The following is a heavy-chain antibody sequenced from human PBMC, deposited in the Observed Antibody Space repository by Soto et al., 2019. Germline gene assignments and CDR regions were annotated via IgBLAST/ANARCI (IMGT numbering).Heavy chain of an antibody. CDR3: ARDYSNSFDY. V-gene: IGHV3-33*01. D-gene: IGHD6-6*01. CDR2: IWYDGSNK. CDR1: GFTFSNYG. Sequence: VGSLRLSCAASGFTFSNYGMHWVRQAPGKGLEWVAVIWYDGSNKYYVDSVKGRFTISRDNSKNTLYLQMDSLRAEDTAVYYCARDYSNSFDYWGQGTLVTVSS. J-gene: IGHJ4*02.